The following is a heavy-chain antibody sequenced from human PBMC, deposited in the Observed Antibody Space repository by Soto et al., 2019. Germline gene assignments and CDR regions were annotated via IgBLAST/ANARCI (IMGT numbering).Heavy chain of an antibody. CDR1: EFTFSSYA. D-gene: IGHD5-12*01. Sequence: PGGSLRLSCAACEFTFSSYAMSWVRQAPGKGLEWVSGISGSGGSTYYADSVKGRFTISRDNSKNMLYLQMNSLRAEDTAVYYCAKPSQGPPRYNGIDDWGQGSRVNVSS. V-gene: IGHV3-23*01. CDR3: AKPSQGPPRYNGIDD. CDR2: ISGSGGST. J-gene: IGHJ6*02.